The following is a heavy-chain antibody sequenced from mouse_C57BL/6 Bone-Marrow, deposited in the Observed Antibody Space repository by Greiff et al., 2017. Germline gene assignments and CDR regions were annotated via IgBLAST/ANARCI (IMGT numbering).Heavy chain of an antibody. CDR2: IYWDDDK. V-gene: IGHV8-12*01. Sequence: VKLVESGPGILQSSQTLSLTCSFSGFSLSTSGMGVSWIRQPSGKGLEWLAHIYWDDDKRYNPSLKSRLTISKDTSRNQVFLKITSVDTADTATYYCARSLYYYGSSPYAMDYWGQGTSVTVSS. CDR1: GFSLSTSGMG. J-gene: IGHJ4*01. CDR3: ARSLYYYGSSPYAMDY. D-gene: IGHD1-1*01.